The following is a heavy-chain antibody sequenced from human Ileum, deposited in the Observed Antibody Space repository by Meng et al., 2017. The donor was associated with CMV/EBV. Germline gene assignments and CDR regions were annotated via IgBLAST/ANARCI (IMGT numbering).Heavy chain of an antibody. CDR1: GFGFSSYP. J-gene: IGHJ6*02. V-gene: IGHV3-30*04. Sequence: GESLKISCAASGFGFSSYPMHWMRQPPGKGPEWVAVLSADGTMSYYSNSVKGRFTISRDNAKNTLYLQMNSLRAEDTAVYYCAKDLVVPAAPRGYYYYGMDVWGQGTTVTVSS. CDR3: AKDLVVPAAPRGYYYYGMDV. D-gene: IGHD2-2*01. CDR2: LSADGTMS.